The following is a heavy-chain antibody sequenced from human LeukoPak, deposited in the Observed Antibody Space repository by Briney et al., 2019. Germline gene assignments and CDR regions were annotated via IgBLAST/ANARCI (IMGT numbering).Heavy chain of an antibody. Sequence: GGSLRLSCAASGFTVSSNYMSWVRQAPGKGLEWVSVIYSGGSTYYADSVKGRFTISRDNSKNTLYLQMNSLRAEDTAVYYCVRVSADYVFYYGMDVWGQGTTVTVSS. D-gene: IGHD4-17*01. CDR2: IYSGGST. V-gene: IGHV3-66*01. CDR3: VRVSADYVFYYGMDV. J-gene: IGHJ6*02. CDR1: GFTVSSNY.